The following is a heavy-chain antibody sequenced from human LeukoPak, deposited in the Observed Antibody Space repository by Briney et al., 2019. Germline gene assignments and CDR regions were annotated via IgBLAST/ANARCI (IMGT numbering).Heavy chain of an antibody. D-gene: IGHD2-15*01. CDR1: GGSITRGSFY. Sequence: SETLSLTCTVSGGSITRGSFYWGWVRQPPGKGLEWLASVYYSGDTYYNPSLEGQVTISVDTSRNQFSLKLNSVTAADTAVYYCARVSCSGGACPFGSWFDPWGQGTLVTVSS. V-gene: IGHV4-39*01. J-gene: IGHJ5*02. CDR3: ARVSCSGGACPFGSWFDP. CDR2: VYYSGDT.